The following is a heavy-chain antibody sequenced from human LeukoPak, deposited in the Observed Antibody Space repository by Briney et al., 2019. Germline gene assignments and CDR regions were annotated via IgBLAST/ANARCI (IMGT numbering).Heavy chain of an antibody. CDR3: ASRRWGPWELLRPSTPPFGY. Sequence: EASVKVSCKASGGTFSSYAISWVRQAPGQGLEWMGGIIPIFGTANYAQKFQGRVTITADESTSTAYMELSSLRSEDTAVYYCASRRWGPWELLRPSTPPFGYWGQGTLVTVSS. D-gene: IGHD1-26*01. J-gene: IGHJ4*02. CDR1: GGTFSSYA. CDR2: IIPIFGTA. V-gene: IGHV1-69*13.